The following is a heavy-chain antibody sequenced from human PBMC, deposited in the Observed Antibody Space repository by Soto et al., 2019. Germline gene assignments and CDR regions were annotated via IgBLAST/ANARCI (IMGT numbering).Heavy chain of an antibody. V-gene: IGHV3-30-3*01. J-gene: IGHJ4*02. Sequence: QVQLVESGGGVVQPGGSLRLSCVASGFIFSKYAIYWVRQAPGKGPDWVAVISNDGSNRDYADSVKGRFTISRDNSKNTLYLQMNSLKTEDTAMYFCARGDIVVNGPFDYWGQGTLVTVSS. D-gene: IGHD5-12*01. CDR3: ARGDIVVNGPFDY. CDR2: ISNDGSNR. CDR1: GFIFSKYA.